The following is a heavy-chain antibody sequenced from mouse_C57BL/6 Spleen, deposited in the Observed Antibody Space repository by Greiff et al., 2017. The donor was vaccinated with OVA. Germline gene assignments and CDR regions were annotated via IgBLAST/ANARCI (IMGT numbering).Heavy chain of an antibody. V-gene: IGHV1-26*01. Sequence: EVQLQQSGPELVKPGASVKISCKASGYTFTDYWMNWVKQRPGQSLEWIGDINPNNGGTSYNQKFKGKATLTVDKSSSTAYMELRSLTSEDSAVYYCARRGWPNFDYWGQGTPLTVSA. D-gene: IGHD2-3*01. CDR2: INPNNGGT. CDR3: ARRGWPNFDY. CDR1: GYTFTDYW. J-gene: IGHJ2*01.